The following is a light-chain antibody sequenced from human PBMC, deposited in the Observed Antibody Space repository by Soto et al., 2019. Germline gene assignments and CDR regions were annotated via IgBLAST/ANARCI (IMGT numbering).Light chain of an antibody. CDR1: QSVSYW. CDR3: QHYNTYSKA. CDR2: DGS. Sequence: DIHLTQSPSTLSTSVGARVTITCRASQSVSYWLAWYQQKPGKAPNLLIYDGSTLASGVPPRFSGGGFGTEFTLNISSLQPDDSGMYYCQHYNTYSKAFGPGTKVDIK. V-gene: IGKV1-5*01. J-gene: IGKJ3*01.